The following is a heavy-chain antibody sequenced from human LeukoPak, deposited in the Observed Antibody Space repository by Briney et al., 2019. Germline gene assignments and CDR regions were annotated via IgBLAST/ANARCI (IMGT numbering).Heavy chain of an antibody. CDR3: ASPAYGDSGRPFDP. CDR1: GYTLSSYT. Sequence: SVKVSFKASGYTLSSYTISWVRQAPGQGLEWMGGIIPIFGTANYAQKFQDRVTITADEFTSTAYMELSSLRSEDTAVYYRASPAYGDSGRPFDPWGQGTLVTVSS. D-gene: IGHD4-17*01. J-gene: IGHJ5*02. V-gene: IGHV1-69*01. CDR2: IIPIFGTA.